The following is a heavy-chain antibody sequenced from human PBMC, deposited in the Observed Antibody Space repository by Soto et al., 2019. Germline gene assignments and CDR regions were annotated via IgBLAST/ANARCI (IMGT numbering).Heavy chain of an antibody. J-gene: IGHJ6*02. D-gene: IGHD3-10*01. CDR2: IYPDDSDT. CDR3: ARHGSSSTSNYYYYGMDV. V-gene: IGHV5-51*01. CDR1: GYSFTTYW. Sequence: PGESLKISCKASGYSFTTYWIGGVRQMPGRGLEWMGIIYPDDSDTRYSPSFQGQVTISADKSISTTYLQWSSLKASDTAMYYCARHGSSSTSNYYYYGMDVWGQGTTVTVSS.